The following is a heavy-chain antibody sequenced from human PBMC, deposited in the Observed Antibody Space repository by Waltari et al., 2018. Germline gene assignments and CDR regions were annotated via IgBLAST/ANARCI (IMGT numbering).Heavy chain of an antibody. Sequence: QVQLQQWGAGLLKPSETLSLTCAVYGGSFSGYYWSWIRQPPGKGLEWIGEINHSGSTNYNPSLKSRVTISVDTSKNQFSLKLSSVTAADTAVYYCARVIRGKYRPQKVGYYYYYMDVWGKGTTVTVSS. CDR1: GGSFSGYY. J-gene: IGHJ6*03. V-gene: IGHV4-34*01. CDR3: ARVIRGKYRPQKVGYYYYYMDV. D-gene: IGHD3-10*01. CDR2: INHSGST.